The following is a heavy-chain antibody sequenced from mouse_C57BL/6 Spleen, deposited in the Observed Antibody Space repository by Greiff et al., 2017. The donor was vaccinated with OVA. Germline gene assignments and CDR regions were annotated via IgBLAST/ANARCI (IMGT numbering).Heavy chain of an antibody. Sequence: QVQLKQPGAELVRPGTSVKLSCKASGYTFTSYWMHWVKQRPGQGLEWIGVIDPSDSYTNYNQKFKGKATLTVDTSSSTAYMQRSSLTSEDSAVYYCARRYGSSYGAMDYWGQGTSVTVSS. CDR3: ARRYGSSYGAMDY. CDR2: IDPSDSYT. D-gene: IGHD1-1*01. V-gene: IGHV1-59*01. CDR1: GYTFTSYW. J-gene: IGHJ4*01.